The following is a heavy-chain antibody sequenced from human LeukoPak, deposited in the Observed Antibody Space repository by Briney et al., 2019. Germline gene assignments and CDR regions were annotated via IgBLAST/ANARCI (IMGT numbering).Heavy chain of an antibody. CDR3: ARDVGMATFDY. V-gene: IGHV3-21*01. CDR1: GFTFSSYS. J-gene: IGHJ4*02. CDR2: ISSSSSYM. Sequence: PGGSLRLSCAATGFTFSSYSMNWVRQAPGKGLEWVSSISSSSSYMYYADSVKGRFTISRDNAKNSLSPQMNSLRAEDTAVYYCARDVGMATFDYCGQGTLVTVSS. D-gene: IGHD1-14*01.